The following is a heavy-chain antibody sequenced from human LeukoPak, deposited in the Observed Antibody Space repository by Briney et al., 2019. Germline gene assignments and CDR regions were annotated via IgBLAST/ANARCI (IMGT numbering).Heavy chain of an antibody. V-gene: IGHV1-8*01. J-gene: IGHJ6*03. CDR3: ASKLGRYCSSTSCYAGRDYYYYYMDV. Sequence: ASVKVSCKASGYTFTSYDINWVRQATGQGLEWMGWMNPNSGNTGYAQKFQGRVTMTRNTSISTAYMELSSLRSEDTAVYYCASKLGRYCSSTSCYAGRDYYYYYMDVWGKGTTVTVSS. CDR1: GYTFTSYD. D-gene: IGHD2-2*01. CDR2: MNPNSGNT.